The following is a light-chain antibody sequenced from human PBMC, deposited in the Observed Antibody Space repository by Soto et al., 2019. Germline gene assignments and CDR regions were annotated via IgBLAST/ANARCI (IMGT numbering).Light chain of an antibody. CDR1: QSISSY. CDR3: QQRSTWTFT. Sequence: EIVLTQSPATLSLSPGERATLSCRASQSISSYLAWYQQKPDQAPRLLIYDASNMAPGIPARFSGSGSGTDFTLTISSLEPEDFAVYYCQQRSTWTFTFGPGTKVDIK. CDR2: DAS. J-gene: IGKJ3*01. V-gene: IGKV3-11*01.